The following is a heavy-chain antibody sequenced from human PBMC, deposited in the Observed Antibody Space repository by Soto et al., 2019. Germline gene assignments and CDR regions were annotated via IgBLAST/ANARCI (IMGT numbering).Heavy chain of an antibody. J-gene: IGHJ4*02. D-gene: IGHD2-15*01. CDR2: IKQDGNEK. Sequence: EVQLVEYGGGLVQPGGSLRLSCAASGFAFSSYWMSWVRQAPGKGLVWVANIKQDGNEKYYVDSVKGRFTISRDNAKNSLYLQMNSLRAEDTAVYYCARAYCSGGGCYPGIYWGQGTLVTVSS. CDR3: ARAYCSGGGCYPGIY. V-gene: IGHV3-7*01. CDR1: GFAFSSYW.